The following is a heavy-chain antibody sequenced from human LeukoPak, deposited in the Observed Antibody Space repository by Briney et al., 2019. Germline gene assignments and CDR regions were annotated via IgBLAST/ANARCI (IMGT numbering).Heavy chain of an antibody. D-gene: IGHD3-10*01. J-gene: IGHJ6*03. CDR2: INHSGST. CDR1: GGSFSGYY. Sequence: SETLSLTCAVYGGSFSGYYWSWIRQPPGKGLEWIGEINHSGSTNYNPSLKSRVTISVDTSKNQFSLKLSSVTAADTAVCYCARKLLWFGELYYYYYMDVWGKGTTVTVSS. CDR3: ARKLLWFGELYYYYYMDV. V-gene: IGHV4-34*01.